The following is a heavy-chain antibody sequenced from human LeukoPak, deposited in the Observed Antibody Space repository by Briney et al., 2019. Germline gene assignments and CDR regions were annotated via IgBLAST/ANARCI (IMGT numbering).Heavy chain of an antibody. V-gene: IGHV4-61*01. Sequence: SQTLSLTCTVSGGSVSSGSYFWSWIRQPPGKGLEWIGYIYNSRSTNYNPSLKSRVTISVDTSKNQFFLKLSSVTAADTAVFYCARVYASSWYTFDYWGQGTLVTVSS. CDR1: GGSVSSGSYF. J-gene: IGHJ4*02. CDR2: IYNSRST. CDR3: ARVYASSWYTFDY. D-gene: IGHD6-13*01.